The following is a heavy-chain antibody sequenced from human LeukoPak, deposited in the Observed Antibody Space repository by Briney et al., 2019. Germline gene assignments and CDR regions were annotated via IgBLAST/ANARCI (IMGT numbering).Heavy chain of an antibody. V-gene: IGHV1-2*02. D-gene: IGHD7-27*01. CDR1: GYIFIDHY. Sequence: ASVKVSCKASGYIFIDHYMHWVRQAPGQGLEWMGWINPDSGATNYAQKFQGGVTMTRDTSISTAYMELSGLRSDDTAVYYCARTGDPAYDAFDIWGQGTLVTVSS. CDR3: ARTGDPAYDAFDI. CDR2: INPDSGAT. J-gene: IGHJ3*02.